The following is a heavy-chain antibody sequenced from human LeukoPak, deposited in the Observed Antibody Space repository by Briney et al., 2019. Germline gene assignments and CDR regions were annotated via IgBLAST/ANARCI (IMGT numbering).Heavy chain of an antibody. CDR2: IYSGGST. V-gene: IGHV3-66*02. J-gene: IGHJ4*02. Sequence: GGSLRLSCAASGFTVSSNYMSWVRQAPGKGLEWVSVIYSGGSTYYADSVKGRFTISRDNSKNTLYLQMNSLRAEDTAVYYCASHYYDSSGLFDYWGQGTLVTVSS. CDR3: ASHYYDSSGLFDY. CDR1: GFTVSSNY. D-gene: IGHD3-22*01.